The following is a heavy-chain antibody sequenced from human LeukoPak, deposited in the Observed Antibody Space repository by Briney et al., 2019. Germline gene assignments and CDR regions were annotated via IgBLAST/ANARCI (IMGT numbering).Heavy chain of an antibody. CDR1: GYTFTSYG. CDR3: ARDRPRRFSSSWYSRNYYYGMDV. D-gene: IGHD6-13*01. Sequence: ASVKVSCKASGYTFTSYGISWVRQAPGQGLEWMGWISAYNGNTNYAQKLQGRVTMTTDTSTSTAYMELRSLRSDDTAVYYCARDRPRRFSSSWYSRNYYYGMDVWGQGTTVTVSS. V-gene: IGHV1-18*01. J-gene: IGHJ6*02. CDR2: ISAYNGNT.